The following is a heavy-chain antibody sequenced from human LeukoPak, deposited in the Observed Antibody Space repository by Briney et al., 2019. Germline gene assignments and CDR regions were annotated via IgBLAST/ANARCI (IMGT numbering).Heavy chain of an antibody. J-gene: IGHJ1*01. V-gene: IGHV3-66*01. Sequence: GGSLRLSCAASGFTVSSNYMSWVRQAPGKGLEWVSVIYSGGSTYYADSVKGRFTISRDNSKNTLYLQINSLRAEDTAVYYCAGSYYYDSSGYPGGYFQHWGQGTLVTVSS. D-gene: IGHD3-22*01. CDR3: AGSYYYDSSGYPGGYFQH. CDR1: GFTVSSNY. CDR2: IYSGGST.